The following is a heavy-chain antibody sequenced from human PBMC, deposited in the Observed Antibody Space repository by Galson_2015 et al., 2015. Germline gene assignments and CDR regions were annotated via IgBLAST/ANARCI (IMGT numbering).Heavy chain of an antibody. J-gene: IGHJ4*02. CDR3: KRGLPGMRFDS. D-gene: IGHD2-8*01. Sequence: CAISGYSVSSNSATCYWIRQSPSRGREWLGKTSYRSNCYSDYAESENSLISINTDTSKNQFSLQLNSMSLEDTAVYYCKRGLPGMRFDSWGQGTLVTVSS. CDR2: TSYRSNCYS. CDR1: GYSVSSNSAT. V-gene: IGHV6-1*01.